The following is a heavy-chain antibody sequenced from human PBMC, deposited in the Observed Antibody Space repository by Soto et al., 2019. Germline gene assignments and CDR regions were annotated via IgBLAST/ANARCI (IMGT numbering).Heavy chain of an antibody. V-gene: IGHV3-7*01. CDR3: ARDPSIVVETGRLYYYYGMDV. D-gene: IGHD2-21*02. Sequence: PGGSLRLSCAASGFTFSSYWMSWVRQAPGKGLEWVANIKQDGSEKYYVDSVKGRFTISRDNAKNSLYLQMNSLRAEDTAVYYCARDPSIVVETGRLYYYYGMDVWGQGTTVTVSS. CDR1: GFTFSSYW. J-gene: IGHJ6*01. CDR2: IKQDGSEK.